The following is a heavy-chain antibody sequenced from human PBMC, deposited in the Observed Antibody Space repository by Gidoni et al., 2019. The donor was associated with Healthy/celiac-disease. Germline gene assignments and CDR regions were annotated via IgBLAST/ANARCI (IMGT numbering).Heavy chain of an antibody. V-gene: IGHV3-13*04. CDR1: GFTFSSYD. CDR3: ARGGSSWEFDY. CDR2: IGTAGDT. Sequence: EVQLVESGGGLVQPGGSLRLSCAASGFTFSSYDMHWVRQATGKGLEWGAAIGTAGDTYYPGSVKGRFTISRENAKNSLYLQMNSLRAGDTAVYYCARGGSSWEFDYWGQGTLVTVSA. D-gene: IGHD6-13*01. J-gene: IGHJ4*02.